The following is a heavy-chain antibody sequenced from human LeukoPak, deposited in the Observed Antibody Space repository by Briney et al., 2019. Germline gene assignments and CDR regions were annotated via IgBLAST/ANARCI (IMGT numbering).Heavy chain of an antibody. J-gene: IGHJ6*03. V-gene: IGHV4-4*07. Sequence: SETLSLTCTVSGGSISTYCWSWIRQPAGKGLEWIGHICTSGSTNYSPSLKSRVTMSVDTSNNEFSLKLNSVTAADTADYYCARTYDSPGYYSPDYYYMDVWGKGTTVTISS. CDR1: GGSISTYC. CDR2: ICTSGST. CDR3: ARTYDSPGYYSPDYYYMDV. D-gene: IGHD3-22*01.